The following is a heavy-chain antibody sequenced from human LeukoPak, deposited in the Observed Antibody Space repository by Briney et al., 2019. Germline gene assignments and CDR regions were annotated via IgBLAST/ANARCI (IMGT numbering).Heavy chain of an antibody. J-gene: IGHJ3*02. CDR1: GFTFSNAW. CDR2: ISYDTRSD. V-gene: IGHV3-30*03. CDR3: ARDRTSWSDALDI. Sequence: GGSLRLSCAASGFTFSNAWMSWVRQAPGKGLEWVAVISYDTRSDYHVDSVKGRFSISRDNSKNILYLQMNSLRPEDTAVYYCARDRTSWSDALDIWGLGTLVTVSS. D-gene: IGHD1-14*01.